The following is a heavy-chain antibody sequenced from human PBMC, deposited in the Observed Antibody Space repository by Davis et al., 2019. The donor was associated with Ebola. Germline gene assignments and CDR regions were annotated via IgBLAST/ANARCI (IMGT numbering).Heavy chain of an antibody. Sequence: GGSLRLSCAASGFIFINYWMHWVRQVPGKGLEWVSAISGSGGSTYYADSVKGRFTISRDNSKNTLYLQMNSLRAEDTAVYYCAKDPRGTAAGTIWFDPWGQGTLVTVSS. V-gene: IGHV3-23*01. D-gene: IGHD6-13*01. CDR1: GFIFINYW. J-gene: IGHJ5*02. CDR2: ISGSGGST. CDR3: AKDPRGTAAGTIWFDP.